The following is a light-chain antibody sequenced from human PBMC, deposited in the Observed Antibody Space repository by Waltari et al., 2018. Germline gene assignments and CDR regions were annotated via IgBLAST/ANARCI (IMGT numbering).Light chain of an antibody. Sequence: EIVLTQSPASLSLSPGDRATLSCRTSQSVGRTLAWYKQRPCQAPRLLSYDASRRATGIPDRFSGSGSGTDFSLTISRLEPEDFAVYYCQKYGTRPATFGQGTKVEVK. CDR1: QSVGRT. V-gene: IGKV3D-20*01. J-gene: IGKJ1*01. CDR2: DAS. CDR3: QKYGTRPAT.